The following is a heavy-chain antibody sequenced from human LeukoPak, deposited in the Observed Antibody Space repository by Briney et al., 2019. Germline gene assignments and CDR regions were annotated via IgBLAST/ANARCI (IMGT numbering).Heavy chain of an antibody. Sequence: ASVKVSCKASGGTFSSYAISWVRQAPGQGLEWMGWINAGNGDTRYSQKFQGRVTVTRDRSTSTTYMELSSLRSEDTAVYYCASHVVGESTLFEYWGQGTLVTVSS. CDR3: ASHVVGESTLFEY. CDR1: GGTFSSYA. J-gene: IGHJ4*02. CDR2: INAGNGDT. V-gene: IGHV1-3*01. D-gene: IGHD3-10*01.